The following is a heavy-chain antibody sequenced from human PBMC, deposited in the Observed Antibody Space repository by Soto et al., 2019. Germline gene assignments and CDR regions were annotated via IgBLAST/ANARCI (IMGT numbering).Heavy chain of an antibody. CDR3: AKDMSSTSFNYYYYMDV. CDR1: GFTFDDYA. D-gene: IGHD2-2*01. J-gene: IGHJ6*03. Sequence: GGSLRLSCAASGFTFDDYAMHWVRQAPGKGLEWVSGISWNSGSIGYADSVKGRFTISRDNTKNSLYLQMNSLRAEDTALYYCAKDMSSTSFNYYYYMDVWGKGTTVTVSS. V-gene: IGHV3-9*01. CDR2: ISWNSGSI.